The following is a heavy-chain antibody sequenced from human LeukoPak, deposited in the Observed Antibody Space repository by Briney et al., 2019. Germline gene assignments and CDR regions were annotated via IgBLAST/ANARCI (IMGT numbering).Heavy chain of an antibody. CDR1: GFTFSSYG. D-gene: IGHD3-10*01. V-gene: IGHV3-30*18. CDR2: ISYDGSNK. Sequence: GGSLRLSCAASGFTFSSYGMHWVRQAPGKGLEWVAVISYDGSNKYYADSVKGRFTISRDNSKNTLYLQMNSLRAEDTAVYYCAKTITMVRGVTRGPLDYWGQGTLVTVSS. CDR3: AKTITMVRGVTRGPLDY. J-gene: IGHJ4*02.